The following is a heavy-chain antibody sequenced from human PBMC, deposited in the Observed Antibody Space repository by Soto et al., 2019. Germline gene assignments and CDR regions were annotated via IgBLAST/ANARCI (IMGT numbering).Heavy chain of an antibody. D-gene: IGHD6-13*01. CDR2: ITGRGDTT. V-gene: IGHV3-23*01. CDR1: GFDFSADA. J-gene: IGHJ4*02. CDR3: AKDLGAAGAFDY. Sequence: EVQLLESGGGLVQPGGSLRLSCAASGFDFSADAMSCVRQAPGKGLEWVSAITGRGDTTDYADSVKGRFTISRDNSKNTLYLQMNSLRAEDTAVYYCAKDLGAAGAFDYWGQGTLVTVSS.